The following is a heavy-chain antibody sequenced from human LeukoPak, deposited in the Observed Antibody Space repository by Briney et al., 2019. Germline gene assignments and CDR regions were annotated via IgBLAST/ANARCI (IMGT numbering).Heavy chain of an antibody. CDR3: ARHITTNYGMDV. CDR2: IYYSGST. V-gene: IGHV4-61*05. D-gene: IGHD3-22*01. CDR1: GDSISSSGYH. Sequence: PSQTLSLTCTVSGDSISSSGYHWSWIRQPPGKGLEWIGYIYYSGSTNYNPSLKSRVTISVDTSKNQFSLKLSSVTAADTAVYYCARHITTNYGMDVWGQGTTVTVSS. J-gene: IGHJ6*02.